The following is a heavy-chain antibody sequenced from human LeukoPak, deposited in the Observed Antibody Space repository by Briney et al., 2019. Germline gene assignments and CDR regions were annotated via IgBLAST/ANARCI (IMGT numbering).Heavy chain of an antibody. CDR3: AKDYSLEWLFGDN. CDR1: GFTFSSYA. CDR2: ITGSGGST. J-gene: IGHJ4*02. D-gene: IGHD3-3*01. Sequence: GGSLRLSRAASGFTFSSYAMSWVRQAPGKGLEWVSAITGSGGSTYYADSVKGRFTISRDNSKNKLYLQMSSLRAEDTAVYYCAKDYSLEWLFGDNWGQGTLVTVSS. V-gene: IGHV3-23*01.